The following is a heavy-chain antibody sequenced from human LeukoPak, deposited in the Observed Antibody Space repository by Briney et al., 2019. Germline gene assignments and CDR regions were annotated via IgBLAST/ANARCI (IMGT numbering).Heavy chain of an antibody. V-gene: IGHV4-59*01. CDR2: IYYNGNT. Sequence: SETLSLTCTVSGGSINNYYWSWIRQPPGKGLEWIGYIYYNGNTNYNPSLKSRVTISVDTSKNQFSLKLTSVTAADTAVYYCARFEKFYDAGAHYLDYWGQGTLVAVSS. CDR1: GGSINNYY. CDR3: ARFEKFYDAGAHYLDY. J-gene: IGHJ4*02. D-gene: IGHD3-16*01.